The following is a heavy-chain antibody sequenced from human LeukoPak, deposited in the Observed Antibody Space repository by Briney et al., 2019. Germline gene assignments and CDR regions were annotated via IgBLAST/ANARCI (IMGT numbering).Heavy chain of an antibody. CDR2: MNHDGSDQ. CDR3: ARAAVYCSSYTCRTNFDS. Sequence: PGGSLRLSCAASGFTFRNSYMSWVRQAPGKGLEWVAYMNHDGSDQSHVDSVRGRFTISRDNAKNSLYLQMNSLRVEDTAVYYCARAAVYCSSYTCRTNFDSWGQGTLVTVSS. V-gene: IGHV3-7*01. CDR1: GFTFRNSY. J-gene: IGHJ4*02. D-gene: IGHD2-2*01.